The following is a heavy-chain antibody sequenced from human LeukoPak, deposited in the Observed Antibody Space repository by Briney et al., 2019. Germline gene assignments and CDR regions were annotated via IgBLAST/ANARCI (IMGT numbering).Heavy chain of an antibody. CDR2: IKQDGSEK. CDR1: GFTFSNYW. Sequence: GGSLRLSCAASGFTFSNYWMSWVRQAPGKGLEWVANIKQDGSEKYYVDSVKGRFTISRDNAKNSLYLQMNSLRAEDTAVYYCARGAAARLGYYYYMDVWGKGTTVTVSS. D-gene: IGHD6-6*01. V-gene: IGHV3-7*01. J-gene: IGHJ6*03. CDR3: ARGAAARLGYYYYMDV.